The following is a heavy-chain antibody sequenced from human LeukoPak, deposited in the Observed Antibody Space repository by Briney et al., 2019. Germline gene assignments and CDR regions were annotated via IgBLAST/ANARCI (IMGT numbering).Heavy chain of an antibody. CDR1: GYTFTSYY. CDR3: ARGAAGYGSGSYYNGLGDV. J-gene: IGHJ6*04. Sequence: ASVKVSCKASGYTFTSYYMHWVRQAPGQGLEWMGIINPSGGSTSYAQKFQGRVTMTRDTSISTAYMELSRLRSDDTAVYYCARGAAGYGSGSYYNGLGDVWGKGTTVTVSS. V-gene: IGHV1-46*01. D-gene: IGHD3-10*01. CDR2: INPSGGST.